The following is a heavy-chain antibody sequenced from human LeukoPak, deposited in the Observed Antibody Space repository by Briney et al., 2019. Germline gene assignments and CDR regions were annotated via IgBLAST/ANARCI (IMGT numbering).Heavy chain of an antibody. CDR1: GGSISSSSYY. CDR3: SRHPLAAYSSGWVDY. Sequence: TSETLSLTCAVSGGSISSSSYYWGWIRQPPGKGLEWIGFIHYSGSTYSNPSLKSRVTLSVDTSKNQFSLNLSSVTAADTAVYYCSRHPLAAYSSGWVDYWGQGTLVTVSS. V-gene: IGHV4-39*01. CDR2: IHYSGST. D-gene: IGHD6-19*01. J-gene: IGHJ4*02.